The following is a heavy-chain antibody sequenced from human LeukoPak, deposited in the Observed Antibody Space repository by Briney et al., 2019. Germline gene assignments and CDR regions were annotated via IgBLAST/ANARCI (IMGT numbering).Heavy chain of an antibody. CDR3: ARYGTTWYAIDS. V-gene: IGHV4-59*08. D-gene: IGHD6-13*01. Sequence: SETLSFTCTVSGASMTSYHWFWIRQPPGKGLEWIGHIFYTGSTTYNPSLKSRLTISIDTSKNQFSLRLTSVTAADTAMYYCARYGTTWYAIDSWGQGTLVTVSS. CDR1: GASMTSYH. J-gene: IGHJ4*02. CDR2: IFYTGST.